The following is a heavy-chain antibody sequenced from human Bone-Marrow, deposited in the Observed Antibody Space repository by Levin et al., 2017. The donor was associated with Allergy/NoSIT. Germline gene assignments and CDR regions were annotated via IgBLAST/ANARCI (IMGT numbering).Heavy chain of an antibody. D-gene: IGHD4-17*01. V-gene: IGHV3-74*01. CDR3: VRETTTVPGDYFDN. CDR2: INGDGDST. J-gene: IGHJ4*02. Sequence: PGESLKISCAASGFTFTDHWMHWVRQGPGKGLVWVSRINGDGDSTNYADSVKGRFTMSRDNAKNTLYLQMKSLRAEDTGVYYCVRETTTVPGDYFDNWGQGTLVTVSS. CDR1: GFTFTDHW.